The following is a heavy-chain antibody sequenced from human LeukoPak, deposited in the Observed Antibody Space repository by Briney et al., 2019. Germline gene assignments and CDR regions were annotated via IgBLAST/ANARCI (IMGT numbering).Heavy chain of an antibody. V-gene: IGHV3-23*01. Sequence: PGGSLRLSCAASGCTFSSYGMSWVRQAPGKGLELVSAMSSSGGSTYYADSVKGRFTISRDNSKNTLSLQMNSLTAEDTAVYYCAKVPYSRSGSSPADYWGQGTLVTVSS. CDR3: AKVPYSRSGSSPADY. CDR1: GCTFSSYG. J-gene: IGHJ4*02. D-gene: IGHD1-26*01. CDR2: MSSSGGST.